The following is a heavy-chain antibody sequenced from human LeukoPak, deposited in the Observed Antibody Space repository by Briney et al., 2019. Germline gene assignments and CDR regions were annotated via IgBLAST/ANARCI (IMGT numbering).Heavy chain of an antibody. CDR2: FYPGDSDT. D-gene: IGHD5-24*01. CDR3: ARGVETNEYYFDY. V-gene: IGHV5-51*03. J-gene: IGHJ4*02. CDR1: GYSISYYW. Sequence: GAPLMFCCEGSGYSISYYWIGWRRQPPGELLGLMGIFYPGDSDTRYSPSFQGQVTISADKSISTAYLQWSSLKASDTAMYYCARGVETNEYYFDYWGQGTLVTVSS.